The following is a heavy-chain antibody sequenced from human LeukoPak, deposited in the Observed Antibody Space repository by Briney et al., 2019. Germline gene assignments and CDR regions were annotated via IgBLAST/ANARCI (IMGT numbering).Heavy chain of an antibody. CDR1: GFMFGTFW. CDR2: INSGGSET. J-gene: IGHJ5*02. CDR3: AKDPGDQLELRS. V-gene: IGHV3-74*01. Sequence: GGSLRLSCAASGFMFGTFWMHWVRQTPGKGLLWVSRINSGGSETTYADSVKGRFTISRDNAKNTLYLQMNSLRADDTGVYYCAKDPGDQLELRSWGQGTLVTVSS. D-gene: IGHD1-7*01.